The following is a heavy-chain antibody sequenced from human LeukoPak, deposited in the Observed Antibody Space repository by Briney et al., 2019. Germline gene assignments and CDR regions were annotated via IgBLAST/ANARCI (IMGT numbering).Heavy chain of an antibody. Sequence: GGSLRLSCAASGFTFSSYSMNWVRQAPGKGLEWVSPISSSSSYIYYADSVKGRFTISRDNAKNSLYLQMNSLRAEDTAVYYCARWGKGYYGSGSSRVVYWGQGTLVTVSS. CDR3: ARWGKGYYGSGSSRVVY. V-gene: IGHV3-21*01. D-gene: IGHD3-10*01. J-gene: IGHJ4*02. CDR2: ISSSSSYI. CDR1: GFTFSSYS.